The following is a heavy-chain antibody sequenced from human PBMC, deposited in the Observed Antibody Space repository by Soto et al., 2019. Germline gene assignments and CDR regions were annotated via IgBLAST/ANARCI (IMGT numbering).Heavy chain of an antibody. J-gene: IGHJ3*01. CDR3: ATPVSSGYQGLEV. V-gene: IGHV4-39*01. Sequence: QLQLQESGPGLVKPSETLSLTCTVSGGSISSSKYYWGWIRQPPGKGLEWIGSIYSSGSTYYNPSHRSRVTISVDTPKNQFSLKLTSVTAADTAVYYCATPVSSGYQGLEVWGQGAMVTVSS. D-gene: IGHD3-22*01. CDR2: IYSSGST. CDR1: GGSISSSKYY.